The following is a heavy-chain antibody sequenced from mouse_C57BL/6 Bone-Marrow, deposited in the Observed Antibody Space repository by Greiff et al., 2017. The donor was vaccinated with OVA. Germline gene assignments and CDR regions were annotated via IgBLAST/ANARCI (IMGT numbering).Heavy chain of an antibody. Sequence: VQLQQSGAELARPGASVKLSCKASGYTFTSYGISWVKQRTGQGLEWIGEIYPRSGNTYYNEKFKGKATLTADKSSSTAYMELRSLTSEDAAVYFCARKLGRAMDYWGQGTSVTVSS. CDR2: IYPRSGNT. CDR3: ARKLGRAMDY. V-gene: IGHV1-81*01. D-gene: IGHD4-1*01. J-gene: IGHJ4*01. CDR1: GYTFTSYG.